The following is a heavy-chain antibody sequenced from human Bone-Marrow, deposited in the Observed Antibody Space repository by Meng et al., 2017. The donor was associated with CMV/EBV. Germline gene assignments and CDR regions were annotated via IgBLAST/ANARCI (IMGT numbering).Heavy chain of an antibody. J-gene: IGHJ6*02. CDR3: ARESVYYYDSSGYYSAPGYYYGTDV. CDR1: GFTFSSYA. Sequence: GESLKISCAASGFTFSSYAMHWVRQAPGKGLEWVAVISYDGSNKYYADSVKGRFTISRDNSKNTLYLQMNSLRAEDTAVYYCARESVYYYDSSGYYSAPGYYYGTDVWGQGTTVTVSS. CDR2: ISYDGSNK. D-gene: IGHD3-22*01. V-gene: IGHV3-30*04.